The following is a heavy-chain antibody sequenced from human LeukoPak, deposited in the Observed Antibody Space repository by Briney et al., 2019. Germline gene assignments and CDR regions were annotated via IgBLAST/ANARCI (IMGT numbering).Heavy chain of an antibody. CDR3: AKLRSGTTGNVEI. J-gene: IGHJ3*02. V-gene: IGHV3-23*01. CDR1: GSTSSSYA. Sequence: GGSLRLSCAASGSTSSSYAMSWVRQAPGKGLEWVSAISGSGGNTYYADSVKGRFTISRDNSKNTLYLQMNSLRAEDSAAYYCAKLRSGTTGNVEIWGQGTMVTVSS. D-gene: IGHD1-26*01. CDR2: ISGSGGNT.